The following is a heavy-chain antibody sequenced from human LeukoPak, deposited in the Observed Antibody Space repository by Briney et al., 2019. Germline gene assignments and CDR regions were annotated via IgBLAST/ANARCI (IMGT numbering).Heavy chain of an antibody. CDR2: IWSDGRRI. J-gene: IGHJ4*02. CDR3: AKDYYESGSYYQRDFDH. CDR1: GFPFRSYA. Sequence: QTGGSLRLSCVASGFPFRSYAMNWVRQAPGKGPEWAAAIWSDGRRIYYADSVRGRFTISRDDSKNTLYLQMNTLRAEDTAVYYCAKDYYESGSYYQRDFDHWGQGTLVTVSS. V-gene: IGHV3-33*06. D-gene: IGHD3-10*01.